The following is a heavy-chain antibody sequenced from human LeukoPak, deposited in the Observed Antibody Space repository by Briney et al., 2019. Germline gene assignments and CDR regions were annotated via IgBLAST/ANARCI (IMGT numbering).Heavy chain of an antibody. V-gene: IGHV4-59*01. CDR2: IYYSGCT. CDR1: GGSLPSYH. J-gene: IGHJ4*02. Sequence: SETLSLTCTISGGSLPSYHWSWIRQPPGKGLAWIGYIYYSGCTNYNPSLKSRVTISVDTSKNQFSLNLRSVTAADTAVYYCARGSRDGYNHFDYWGQGTLVTVSS. CDR3: ARGSRDGYNHFDY. D-gene: IGHD5-24*01.